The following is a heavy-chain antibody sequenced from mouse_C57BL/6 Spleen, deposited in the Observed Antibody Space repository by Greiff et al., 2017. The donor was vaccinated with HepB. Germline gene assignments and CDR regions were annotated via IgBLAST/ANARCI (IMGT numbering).Heavy chain of an antibody. V-gene: IGHV1-80*01. J-gene: IGHJ4*01. CDR2: IYPGDGDT. CDR1: GYAFSSYW. CDR3: ASSRPYYGSSLYYAMDY. Sequence: QVQLQQSGAELVKPGASVKISCKASGYAFSSYWMNWVKQRPGKGLEWIGQIYPGDGDTNYNGKFKGKATLTADKSSSTAYMQLSSLTSEDSAVYFCASSRPYYGSSLYYAMDYWGQGTSVTVSS. D-gene: IGHD1-1*01.